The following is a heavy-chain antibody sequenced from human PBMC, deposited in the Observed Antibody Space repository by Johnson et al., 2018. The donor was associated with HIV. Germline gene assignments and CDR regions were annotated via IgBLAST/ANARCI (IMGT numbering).Heavy chain of an antibody. CDR2: INWNGGST. Sequence: VQLVESGGSVVRPGESLRLSCAASGFTFDDYGMSWVRQTPGKGLEWVSGINWNGGSTGYADSVKGRFTISRDTAKKSLYLQMNSRRAEDTAVYFCARDRHWDRGAFDIWGQGTMVTVSS. J-gene: IGHJ3*02. V-gene: IGHV3-20*04. D-gene: IGHD3-10*01. CDR3: ARDRHWDRGAFDI. CDR1: GFTFDDYG.